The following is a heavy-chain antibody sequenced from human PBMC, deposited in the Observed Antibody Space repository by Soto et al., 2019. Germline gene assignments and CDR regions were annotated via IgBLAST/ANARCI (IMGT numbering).Heavy chain of an antibody. CDR3: ARDNLPSSIAEPGLPKYFQF. CDR2: ISAYNGDT. D-gene: IGHD6-13*01. Sequence: ASVKVSCKASGYSFTLFGINWLRQAPGQGPEWMGWISAYNGDTDYAPKFQGRVTMSTDTSTSTVYMEVGSLTSDDTAVYYCARDNLPSSIAEPGLPKYFQFWGQGTRVTVSS. CDR1: GYSFTLFG. V-gene: IGHV1-18*01. J-gene: IGHJ1*01.